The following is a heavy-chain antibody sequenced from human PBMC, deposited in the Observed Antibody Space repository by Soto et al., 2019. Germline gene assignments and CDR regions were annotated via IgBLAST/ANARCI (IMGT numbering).Heavy chain of an antibody. CDR1: GDSVSSNSAA. Sequence: SQTLSLTCAISGDSVSSNSAAWNWIRQSPSRGLEWLGRTYYRSKWYNDYAVSVKSRITINPDTSKDQFSLQLNSVTPEDTAVYYCARDEWLAYYYYYGMDVWGQGTTVTVSS. CDR3: ARDEWLAYYYYYGMDV. CDR2: TYYRSKWYN. D-gene: IGHD6-19*01. J-gene: IGHJ6*02. V-gene: IGHV6-1*01.